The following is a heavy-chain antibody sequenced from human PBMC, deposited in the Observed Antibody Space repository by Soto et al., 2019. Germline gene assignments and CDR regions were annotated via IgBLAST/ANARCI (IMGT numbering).Heavy chain of an antibody. Sequence: SETLFLTCTVLVGSIGSGGYYWSWIRQHPGKGLEWIGYIYYSGSTYYNPSLKSRITISVDTSKNQFSLKLSSVTAADTAVYYCARTPTLRARFDYWGQGTLVTVSS. CDR2: IYYSGST. CDR3: ARTPTLRARFDY. D-gene: IGHD2-15*01. CDR1: VGSIGSGGYY. V-gene: IGHV4-31*03. J-gene: IGHJ4*02.